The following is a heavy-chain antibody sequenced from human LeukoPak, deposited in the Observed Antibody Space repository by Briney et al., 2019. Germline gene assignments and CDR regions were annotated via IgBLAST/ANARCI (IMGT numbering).Heavy chain of an antibody. CDR1: GGSFSGYY. J-gene: IGHJ5*02. V-gene: IGHV4-34*01. Sequence: KTSETLSLTCAVYGGSFSGYYWSGIRQPPGKGLEGIGEINHSGSTNYNPSLKSRVTISVDTSKNQFSLKLSSVTAADTAVYYCARRHYGSGRGKFDPWGQGTLVTVSS. CDR2: INHSGST. D-gene: IGHD3-10*01. CDR3: ARRHYGSGRGKFDP.